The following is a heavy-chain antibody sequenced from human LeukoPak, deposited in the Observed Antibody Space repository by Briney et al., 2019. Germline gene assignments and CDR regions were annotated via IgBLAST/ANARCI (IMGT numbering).Heavy chain of an antibody. D-gene: IGHD1-26*01. V-gene: IGHV4-61*02. CDR2: IYTSGST. CDR3: ARRGVARVGATHYYFDY. CDR1: GGSISSGSYY. Sequence: SETLSLTCTVSGGSISSGSYYWSWIRQPAGKGLEWIGRIYTSGSTNYNPSLKSRVTISVDTSKNQFSLKLSSVTAADTAVYYCARRGVARVGATHYYFDYWGQGTLVTVSS. J-gene: IGHJ4*02.